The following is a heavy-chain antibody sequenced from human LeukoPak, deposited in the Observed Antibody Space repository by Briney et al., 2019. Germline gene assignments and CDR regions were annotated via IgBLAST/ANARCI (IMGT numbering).Heavy chain of an antibody. Sequence: SLRLSCAASGFTFDDYAMHWVRQAPGKGLEWVPGISWNSGSIGYADSVKGRFTISRDNAKNSLYLQMNSLRAEDTALYYCAKASNRWIQLWLDYWGQGTLVTVSS. CDR2: ISWNSGSI. V-gene: IGHV3-9*01. CDR3: AKASNRWIQLWLDY. CDR1: GFTFDDYA. D-gene: IGHD5-18*01. J-gene: IGHJ4*02.